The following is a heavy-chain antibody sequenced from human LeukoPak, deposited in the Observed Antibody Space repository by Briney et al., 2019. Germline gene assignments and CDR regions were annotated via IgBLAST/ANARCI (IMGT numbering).Heavy chain of an antibody. CDR3: AKDRDWNYVGDWFDP. D-gene: IGHD1-7*01. Sequence: GASLSLSCAASGFTFSSYAMSWVRQAPGKGLEWVSAISGSGGSTYYADSVKGRFTISRDNSKNTLYLQMNSLRAEDTAVYYCAKDRDWNYVGDWFDPWGQGTLVTGSS. V-gene: IGHV3-23*01. CDR2: ISGSGGST. J-gene: IGHJ5*02. CDR1: GFTFSSYA.